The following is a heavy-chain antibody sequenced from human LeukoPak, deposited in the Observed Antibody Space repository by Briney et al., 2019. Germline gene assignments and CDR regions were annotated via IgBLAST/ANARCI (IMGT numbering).Heavy chain of an antibody. J-gene: IGHJ3*02. CDR3: ARDPPVTTPPDAFDI. CDR2: ISGSSSTT. Sequence: GGSLRLSCAASGFTFSSFNMNWVRQAPGKGLEWVSYISGSSSTTYYADSVKRRFTISRDNAKNSVYLQMNSLRVEDTALYYCARDPPVTTPPDAFDIWGQGTMVTVSS. D-gene: IGHD4-17*01. CDR1: GFTFSSFN. V-gene: IGHV3-48*01.